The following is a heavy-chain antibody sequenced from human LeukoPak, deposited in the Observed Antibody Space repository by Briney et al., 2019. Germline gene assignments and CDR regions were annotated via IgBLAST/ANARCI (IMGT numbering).Heavy chain of an antibody. V-gene: IGHV5-51*01. D-gene: IGHD6-13*01. CDR1: GYSFTSYW. CDR3: PRQGSAAGMGNWFDP. J-gene: IGHJ5*02. Sequence: GESLKISCKGSGYSFTSYWIGWGRQMPGKGLGGMGTIYPADSDTRCSPSFKGQVTIIADNPTTTASLQSSSLRAPSPSTHHPPRQGSAAGMGNWFDPWGQGTLVTVSS. CDR2: IYPADSDT.